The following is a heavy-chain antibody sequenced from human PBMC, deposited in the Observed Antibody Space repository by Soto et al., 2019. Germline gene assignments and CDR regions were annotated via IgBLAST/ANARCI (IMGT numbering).Heavy chain of an antibody. Sequence: QVQLVESGGGVVQPGRSLRLSCAASGFTFSSYGMHWVRQAPGKGLGWVAVIWYDGSNKYYADSVKGRFPISRDNSKNTLYLQMNSLRVEDTAVYYCARDRYSSGWYDLDYWGQGTLVTVSS. V-gene: IGHV3-33*01. D-gene: IGHD6-19*01. CDR3: ARDRYSSGWYDLDY. J-gene: IGHJ4*02. CDR1: GFTFSSYG. CDR2: IWYDGSNK.